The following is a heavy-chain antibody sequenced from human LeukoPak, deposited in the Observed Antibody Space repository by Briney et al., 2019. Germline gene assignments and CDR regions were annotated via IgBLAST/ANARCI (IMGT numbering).Heavy chain of an antibody. CDR1: GFTFSSNY. J-gene: IGHJ6*02. Sequence: GGSLRLSCAASGFTFSSNYMSWVRQAPGKGREWVSDIYSGDSTYYADSVKGRFTISRDNSKNTLYLQMNSLRGEDTAVYYCASSPYCGSGSYHNDYYYYGMDVWGQGTTVTVSS. CDR2: IYSGDST. D-gene: IGHD3-10*01. V-gene: IGHV3-66*01. CDR3: ASSPYCGSGSYHNDYYYYGMDV.